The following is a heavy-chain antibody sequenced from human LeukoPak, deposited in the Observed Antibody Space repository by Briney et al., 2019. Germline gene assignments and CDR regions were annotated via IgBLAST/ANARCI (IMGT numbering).Heavy chain of an antibody. D-gene: IGHD1-26*01. CDR3: AREDRSWGGFDP. CDR1: GGSVSSGSYY. V-gene: IGHV4-61*01. CDR2: VYYSGST. Sequence: SETLSLTCTVSGGSVSSGSYYWSWIRQPPGKGLEWIGYVYYSGSTNYNPSLKSRVTISVDTSKNQFSLRLSSVTAADTAVYYCAREDRSWGGFDPWGQGTLVTVSS. J-gene: IGHJ5*02.